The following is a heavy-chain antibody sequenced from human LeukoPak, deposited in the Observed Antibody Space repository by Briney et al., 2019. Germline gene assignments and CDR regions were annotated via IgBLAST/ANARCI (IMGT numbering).Heavy chain of an antibody. J-gene: IGHJ6*02. CDR3: ARARGFWSGYYGNHYYGMDV. CDR2: INSDGSST. D-gene: IGHD3-3*01. V-gene: IGHV3-74*01. Sequence: GGSLRLSCAASGFTFSSYWMHWVRQAPGKGLVWVSRINSDGSSTSYADSVKGRFTISRDNAKNTLYLQMNSLRAEDTAVYYCARARGFWSGYYGNHYYGMDVWGQGTTVTVSS. CDR1: GFTFSSYW.